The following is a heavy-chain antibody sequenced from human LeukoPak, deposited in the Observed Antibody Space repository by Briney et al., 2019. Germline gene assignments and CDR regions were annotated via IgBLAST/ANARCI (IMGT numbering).Heavy chain of an antibody. J-gene: IGHJ4*01. D-gene: IGHD3-22*01. CDR2: FNHRGST. CDR3: ARVGDTSGYFQHFDY. Sequence: SETLSLTCSVSGYSISTDYYWGWIRQAPGKGLEYIGIFNHRGSTNYNPSLKSRVTISPDTSKNQFSLNLSSVTAADTAVYYCARVGDTSGYFQHFDYWGQGILVTVSS. CDR1: GYSISTDYY. V-gene: IGHV4-38-2*02.